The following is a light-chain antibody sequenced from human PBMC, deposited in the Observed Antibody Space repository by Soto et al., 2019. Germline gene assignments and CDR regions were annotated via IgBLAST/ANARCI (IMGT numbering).Light chain of an antibody. V-gene: IGLV2-14*01. Sequence: QSALTQPASVSGSPGQSITISCTGTSSDIGGYKYVSWYQQHPGKAPKLMIYDVSRRPSGVSYRLSASKSGNTASLTISDLQAEDEADYYCSSSTSTIVKFGGGTKVTVL. CDR3: SSSTSTIVK. CDR1: SSDIGGYKY. J-gene: IGLJ3*02. CDR2: DVS.